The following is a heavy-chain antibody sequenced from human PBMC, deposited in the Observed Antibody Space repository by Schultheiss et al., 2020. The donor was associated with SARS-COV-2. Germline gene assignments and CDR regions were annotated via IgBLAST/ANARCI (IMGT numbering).Heavy chain of an antibody. J-gene: IGHJ5*02. Sequence: SVKVSCKASGFIFTSSAMQWVRKARGQRLEWLGWIVVGSGNENYAQKFQERVTITRDMSTSTAHMELRSLRIEDTAVYYCAATVRLGELSLGSWGQGTLVTVSS. CDR2: IVVGSGNE. V-gene: IGHV1-58*02. CDR3: AATVRLGELSLGS. D-gene: IGHD3-16*02. CDR1: GFIFTSSA.